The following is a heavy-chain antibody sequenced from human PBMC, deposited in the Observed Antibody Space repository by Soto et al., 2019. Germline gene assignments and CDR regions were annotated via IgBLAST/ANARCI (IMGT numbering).Heavy chain of an antibody. CDR3: ARQKVAVVGTDPELGWFDV. Sequence: GESLKISCKGSGYSFSSYWIAGGRQMPGKGVGWVGIIYPGDSDTRYSPSFQGQVTISADKSINTAYLPWSSLKASDTAMYYCARQKVAVVGTDPELGWFDVWGQGTLVTVSS. D-gene: IGHD6-19*01. J-gene: IGHJ5*02. V-gene: IGHV5-51*01. CDR1: GYSFSSYW. CDR2: IYPGDSDT.